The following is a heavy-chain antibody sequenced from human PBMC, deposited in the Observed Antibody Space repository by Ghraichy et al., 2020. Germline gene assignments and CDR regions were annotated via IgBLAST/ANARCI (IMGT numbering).Heavy chain of an antibody. CDR2: ISSNGGST. V-gene: IGHV3-64*01. J-gene: IGHJ4*02. Sequence: GGSLRLSCAASGFTFSSCAMHWVRQAPGKGLEYVSAISSNGGSTYYVNSVKGRFTISRDNSKNTLYLQMGSLRVEDMAVYYCAREYSSSWVDYWGQGTMVTVSS. CDR3: AREYSSSWVDY. D-gene: IGHD6-13*01. CDR1: GFTFSSCA.